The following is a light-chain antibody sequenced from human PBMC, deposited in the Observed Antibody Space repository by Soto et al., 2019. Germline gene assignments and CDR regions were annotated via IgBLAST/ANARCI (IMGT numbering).Light chain of an antibody. CDR2: AAS. CDR3: QQYKTWRT. J-gene: IGKJ1*01. V-gene: IGKV3-15*01. CDR1: QSIDSN. Sequence: IVMTQSPATLSVSPGERVTLSCRASQSIDSNLAWYQQRPGQAPRLLIYAASTRATGVPARFSGSGSRTEFTLTISGLQSDDFAVYYCQQYKTWRTFGQATKVDIK.